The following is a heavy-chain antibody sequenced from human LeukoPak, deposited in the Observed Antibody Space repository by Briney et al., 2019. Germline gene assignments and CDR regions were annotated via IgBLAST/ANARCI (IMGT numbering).Heavy chain of an antibody. D-gene: IGHD5-12*01. Sequence: SQTLSLTCAVSGGSISSGGYSWSWIRQPPGKGLEWIGYIYHSGSTYYNPSLKSRVTISVDRSKNQFSLKLSFVTAADTAVYYCARAKWLRRVYYFDYWGQGTLATVSS. CDR2: IYHSGST. J-gene: IGHJ4*02. CDR1: GGSISSGGYS. CDR3: ARAKWLRRVYYFDY. V-gene: IGHV4-30-2*01.